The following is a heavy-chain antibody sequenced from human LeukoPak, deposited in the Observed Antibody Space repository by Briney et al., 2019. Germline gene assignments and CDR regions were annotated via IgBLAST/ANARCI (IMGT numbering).Heavy chain of an antibody. J-gene: IGHJ6*02. CDR1: GYTFTSYG. Sequence: ASVKVSCKASGYTFTSYGISWVRQAPGQGLEWMGWISAYNGNTNYAQKLQGRVTMTTDTPTSTAYMELRSLRSDDTAVYYCAKHWAGVVPAAYYYGMDVWGQGTTVTVSS. V-gene: IGHV1-18*01. D-gene: IGHD2-2*01. CDR2: ISAYNGNT. CDR3: AKHWAGVVPAAYYYGMDV.